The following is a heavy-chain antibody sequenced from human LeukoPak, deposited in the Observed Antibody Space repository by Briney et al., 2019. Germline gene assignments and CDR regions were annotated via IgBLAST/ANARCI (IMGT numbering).Heavy chain of an antibody. J-gene: IGHJ4*02. CDR2: ISYDGSNK. CDR3: ARDLLYYYGSGVSLPSDY. V-gene: IGHV3-30-3*01. CDR1: GFTFSSYA. D-gene: IGHD3-10*01. Sequence: GRSLRLSCAASGFTFSSYAMHWVRQAPGKGLEWVAVISYDGSNKYYADSVKGRFTISRDNSKNTLYLQMNSLRAEDTAVYYCARDLLYYYGSGVSLPSDYWGQGTLSPSPQ.